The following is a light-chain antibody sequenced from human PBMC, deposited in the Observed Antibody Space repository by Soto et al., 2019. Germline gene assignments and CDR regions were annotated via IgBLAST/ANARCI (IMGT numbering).Light chain of an antibody. J-gene: IGLJ3*02. CDR2: LNSDGSH. V-gene: IGLV4-69*01. Sequence: QPVLTQSPSASASLGASVKLTCTLSSGHSSYAIAWHQQQPEKGPRYLMKLNSDGSHIKGDGIPDRFSGSRSGAERYLTISSLQSEDEADYYCQTWGTGIRVFGGGTKLTVL. CDR1: SGHSSYA. CDR3: QTWGTGIRV.